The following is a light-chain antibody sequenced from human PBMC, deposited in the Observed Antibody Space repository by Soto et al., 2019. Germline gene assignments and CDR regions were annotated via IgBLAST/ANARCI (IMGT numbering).Light chain of an antibody. CDR2: DAS. CDR1: QSVSSY. J-gene: IGKJ1*01. Sequence: EIVLTHAAAPPFLNPGEKANPSCRASQSVSSYLAWYQQKPGQAPRLLIYDASNRATGIPARFSGSGSGTDFTLTISSLEPEDFAVYYCQQRSNWLTFGQGTKVDIK. CDR3: QQRSNWLT. V-gene: IGKV3-11*01.